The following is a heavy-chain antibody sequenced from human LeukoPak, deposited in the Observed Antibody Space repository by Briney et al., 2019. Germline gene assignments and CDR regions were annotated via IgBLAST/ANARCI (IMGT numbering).Heavy chain of an antibody. CDR2: IWYDGSNK. D-gene: IGHD3-22*01. CDR3: AREGHDSSGYYVADY. J-gene: IGHJ4*02. Sequence: GRSLRLSCAASGFTFGSYGMHWVRQAPGKGLEWVAVIWYDGSNKYYADSVKGRFTISRDNSKNTLYLQMSSLRAEDTAVHYCAREGHDSSGYYVADYWGQGTLVTVSS. CDR1: GFTFGSYG. V-gene: IGHV3-33*01.